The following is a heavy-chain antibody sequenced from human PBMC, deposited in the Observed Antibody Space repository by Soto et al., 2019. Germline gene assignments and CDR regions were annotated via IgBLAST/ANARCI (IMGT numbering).Heavy chain of an antibody. CDR2: ISGSGGST. CDR1: GFTFSSYA. J-gene: IGHJ2*01. Sequence: GSLRLSCAASGFTFSSYAMNWVRQAPGKGVEWVSVISGSGGSTYYADAVKGRFTISRDNSKNTLYLQMNSLRAEDTAVYYCAKRTVGWYFDLWGRGTLVTVSS. V-gene: IGHV3-23*01. D-gene: IGHD4-17*01. CDR3: AKRTVGWYFDL.